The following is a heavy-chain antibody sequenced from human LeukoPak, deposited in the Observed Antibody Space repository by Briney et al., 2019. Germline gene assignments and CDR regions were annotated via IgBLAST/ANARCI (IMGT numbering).Heavy chain of an antibody. CDR1: GYTFTSYA. CDR2: INAGNGNT. CDR3: AREAYYDSSGVFDH. V-gene: IGHV1-3*01. J-gene: IGHJ4*02. D-gene: IGHD3-22*01. Sequence: GASVKVSCKASGYTFTSYAVHWVRQAPGQSLEWMGWINAGNGNTKYSQKFQGRVTITRDTSASTAYMELSGLRSEDTAVYYCAREAYYDSSGVFDHWGQGTLITVSS.